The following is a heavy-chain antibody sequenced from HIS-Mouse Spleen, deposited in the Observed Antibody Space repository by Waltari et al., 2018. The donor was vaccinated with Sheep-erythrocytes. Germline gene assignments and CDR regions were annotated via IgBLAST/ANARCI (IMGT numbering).Heavy chain of an antibody. Sequence: QVQLVQSGAEVKKPGASVKVSCKASGYTFTSYYMHWVRQAPGQGLEWMGIINPSGGSTSYAQKFQGRVTITRDTSTSTVYMELSSLRSEDTAVYYCARGTTPRAARGGLDYWGQGTLVTVSS. V-gene: IGHV1-46*03. D-gene: IGHD6-6*01. CDR1: GYTFTSYY. J-gene: IGHJ4*02. CDR2: INPSGGST. CDR3: ARGTTPRAARGGLDY.